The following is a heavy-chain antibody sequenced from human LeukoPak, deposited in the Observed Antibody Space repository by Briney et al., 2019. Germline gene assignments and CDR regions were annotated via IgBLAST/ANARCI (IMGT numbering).Heavy chain of an antibody. V-gene: IGHV1-58*01. J-gene: IGHJ6*04. CDR3: AATEGYGSGSYYAYYYGMDV. D-gene: IGHD3-10*01. Sequence: ASVKVSCKASGFTFTSSAVQWVRQARGQRLEWIGWIVVGSGNTNYAQKFQERVTITRDMSTSTAYMELSSLRSEDTAVYYCAATEGYGSGSYYAYYYGMDVWGKGTTVTVSS. CDR1: GFTFTSSA. CDR2: IVVGSGNT.